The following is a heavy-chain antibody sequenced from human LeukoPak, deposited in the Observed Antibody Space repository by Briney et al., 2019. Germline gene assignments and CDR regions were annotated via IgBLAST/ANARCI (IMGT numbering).Heavy chain of an antibody. CDR3: ARGRLYTVTTLTFDY. D-gene: IGHD4-17*01. J-gene: IGHJ4*02. Sequence: SETLSLTCAVYGGSFSGYYWSWIRQPPGKGLEWIGEINHSGSTNYNPSLKSRVTISVDTPKNQFSLKLSSVTAADTAVYYCARGRLYTVTTLTFDYWGQGTLVTVSS. CDR2: INHSGST. V-gene: IGHV4-34*01. CDR1: GGSFSGYY.